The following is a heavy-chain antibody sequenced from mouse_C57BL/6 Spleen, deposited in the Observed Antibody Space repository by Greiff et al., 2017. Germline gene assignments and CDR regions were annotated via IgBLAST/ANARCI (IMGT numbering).Heavy chain of an antibody. D-gene: IGHD1-1*01. CDR3: TRDYFPIKAMDY. V-gene: IGHV1-15*01. J-gene: IGHJ4*01. CDR1: GYTFTDYE. CDR2: IDPETGGT. Sequence: VKLMESGAELVRPGASVTLSCKASGYTFTDYEMHWVKQTPVHGLEWIGAIDPETGGTAYNQKFKGKAILTADKSSSTAYMELRSLTSEDSAVYYCTRDYFPIKAMDYWGQGTSVTVSS.